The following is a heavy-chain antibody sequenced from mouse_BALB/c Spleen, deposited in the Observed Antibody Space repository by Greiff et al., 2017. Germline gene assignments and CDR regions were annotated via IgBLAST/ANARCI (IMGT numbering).Heavy chain of an antibody. CDR2: ISSGGSYT. V-gene: IGHV5-6*01. CDR3: ARSGYYDYDRAMDY. Sequence: DVHLVESGGDLVKPGGSLKLSCAASGFTFSSYGMSWVRQTPDKRLEWVATISSGGSYTYYPDSVKGRFTISRDNAKNTLYLQMSSLKSEDTAMYYCARSGYYDYDRAMDYWGQGTSVTVSS. D-gene: IGHD2-4*01. CDR1: GFTFSSYG. J-gene: IGHJ4*01.